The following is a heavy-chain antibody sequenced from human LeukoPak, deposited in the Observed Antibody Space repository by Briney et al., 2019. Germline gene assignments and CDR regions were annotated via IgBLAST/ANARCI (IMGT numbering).Heavy chain of an antibody. D-gene: IGHD6-19*01. CDR3: AKASHQWLVRYYFDY. V-gene: IGHV3-23*01. CDR2: ISGSGGST. J-gene: IGHJ4*02. CDR1: GFTFSSYS. Sequence: GGSLRLSCAASGFTFSSYSMNWVRQAPGKGLEWVSVISGSGGSTYYADSVKGRFTISRDNSKNTLYLQMNSLRAEDTAVYFCAKASHQWLVRYYFDYWGQGTLVTVSS.